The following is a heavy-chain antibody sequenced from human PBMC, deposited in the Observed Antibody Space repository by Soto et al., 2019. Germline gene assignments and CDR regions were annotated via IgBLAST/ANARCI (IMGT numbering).Heavy chain of an antibody. V-gene: IGHV4-39*01. Sequence: SETLSLTCTVSGGSISSSSYYWGWIRPPPGKELEWIGSIYYSGSTYYNPYLKSRVTISVDTSKNQFYLKLISVTAADTAVYYCVKYFLRAGAGISHEKSVNDDWGQGTLVTVSS. CDR3: VKYFLRAGAGISHEKSVNDD. D-gene: IGHD6-13*01. CDR2: IYYSGST. J-gene: IGHJ4*02. CDR1: GGSISSSSYY.